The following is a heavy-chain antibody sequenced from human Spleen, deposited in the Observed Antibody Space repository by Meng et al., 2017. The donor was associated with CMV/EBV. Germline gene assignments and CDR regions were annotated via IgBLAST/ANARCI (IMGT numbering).Heavy chain of an antibody. CDR1: ESFSSYA. CDR3: ARVPYYSSSWYGGFDY. CDR2: IIPILGIA. D-gene: IGHD6-13*01. J-gene: IGHJ4*02. V-gene: IGHV1-69*10. Sequence: ESFSSYAISWVGQAPGQGVEWMGGIIPILGIANYAQKFQGRVTITADKSTSTAYMELSSLRSEDTAVYYCARVPYYSSSWYGGFDYWGKGTLVTVS.